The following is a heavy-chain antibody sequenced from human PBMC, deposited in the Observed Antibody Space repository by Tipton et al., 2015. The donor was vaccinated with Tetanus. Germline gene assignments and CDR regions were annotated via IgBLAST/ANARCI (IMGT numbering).Heavy chain of an antibody. D-gene: IGHD3-16*02. CDR1: GGSMSNNY. Sequence: TLSLTCTVSGGSMSNNYWSWIRQPPGKGLEWIAYIFHSGSTNYSPSLKSRVAISLDKSKNEISLKLRSVTAADTALYFCARHMAEHDTRYFDLWGQGTMVTVSS. CDR3: ARHMAEHDTRYFDL. J-gene: IGHJ3*01. CDR2: IFHSGST. V-gene: IGHV4-59*08.